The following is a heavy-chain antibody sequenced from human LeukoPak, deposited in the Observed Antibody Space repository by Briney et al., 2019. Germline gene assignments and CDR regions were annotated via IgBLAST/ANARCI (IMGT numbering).Heavy chain of an antibody. J-gene: IGHJ4*02. CDR1: GYTFTIYS. D-gene: IGHD6-19*01. CDR2: INPSGDST. Sequence: GASVTVSFTASGYTFTIYSMQWVRQAPGQGLEWMGIINPSGDSTSYTQKLQGRLTMTRDTSTNTVYMELSSLISDDTAVYYCARGATYISGHHDAWGQGTLVTVSS. V-gene: IGHV1-46*01. CDR3: ARGATYISGHHDA.